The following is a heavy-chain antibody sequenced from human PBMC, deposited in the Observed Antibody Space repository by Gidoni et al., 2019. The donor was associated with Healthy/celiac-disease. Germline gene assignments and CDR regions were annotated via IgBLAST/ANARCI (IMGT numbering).Heavy chain of an antibody. V-gene: IGHV3-21*01. CDR1: GFTFSSYS. CDR2: ISSSSYI. D-gene: IGHD4-17*01. J-gene: IGHJ4*02. Sequence: EVQLVESGGGLVKPGGSLSLSRAASGFTFSSYSMNWVRQAPGKGLEWVSSISSSSYIYYADSVKGRFTISRDNAKNSLYLQMNSLRAEDTAVYYCASWVYGDYVFDYWGQGTLVTVSS. CDR3: ASWVYGDYVFDY.